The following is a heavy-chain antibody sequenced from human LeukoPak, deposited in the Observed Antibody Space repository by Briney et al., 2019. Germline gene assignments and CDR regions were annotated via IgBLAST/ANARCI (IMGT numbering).Heavy chain of an antibody. D-gene: IGHD1-26*01. CDR2: IYYSGST. Sequence: PSETLSLTCTVSGGSISSSSYYWGWIRQPPGKGLEWIGSIYYSGSTYYNPSLKSRVTISVDTSQNQFSLKLSSVTAADTAVYYCARGGGYYYMDVWDKGTTVTVSS. CDR1: GGSISSSSYY. V-gene: IGHV4-39*07. J-gene: IGHJ6*03. CDR3: ARGGGYYYMDV.